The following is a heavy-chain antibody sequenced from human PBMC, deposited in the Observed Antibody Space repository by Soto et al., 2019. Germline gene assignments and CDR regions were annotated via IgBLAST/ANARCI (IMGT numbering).Heavy chain of an antibody. CDR2: ISSSSSYI. Sequence: TGGSLRLSCVASGFTFSSYSMNWVRQAPGKGLEWVSSISSSSSYIYYADSVKGRFTISRDNAKNSLYLQMNSLRAEDTAVYYCARGLYYYDSSGYYSPWGQGTLVTVSS. CDR1: GFTFSSYS. CDR3: ARGLYYYDSSGYYSP. J-gene: IGHJ5*02. D-gene: IGHD3-22*01. V-gene: IGHV3-21*01.